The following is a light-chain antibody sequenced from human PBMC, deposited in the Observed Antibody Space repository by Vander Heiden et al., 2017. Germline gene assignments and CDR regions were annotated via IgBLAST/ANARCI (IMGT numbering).Light chain of an antibody. CDR1: SSDVGGYNY. V-gene: IGLV2-8*01. J-gene: IGLJ2*01. Sequence: QSALTQPPSASGSPGQSVTISCTGTSSDVGGYNYVSWYQQHPGKAPKLMIYEVSKRPSGVPDCFSGSKSGNTASLTVPGLQAEDEADYYCPSYAGSNNYVVFGGGTKLTVL. CDR3: PSYAGSNNYVV. CDR2: EVS.